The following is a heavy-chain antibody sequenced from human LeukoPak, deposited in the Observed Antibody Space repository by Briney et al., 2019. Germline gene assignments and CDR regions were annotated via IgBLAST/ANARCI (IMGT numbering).Heavy chain of an antibody. J-gene: IGHJ5*02. D-gene: IGHD1-26*01. CDR3: AREGGGLLSLDP. CDR2: IIPIFGTA. Sequence: KISCKGSGYTFTSYYMHWVRQAPGQGLEWMGGIIPIFGTANYAQKFQGRVTITADESTSTAYMELSSLRSEDTAVYYCAREGGGLLSLDPWGQGTLVTVSS. CDR1: GYTFTSYY. V-gene: IGHV1-69*01.